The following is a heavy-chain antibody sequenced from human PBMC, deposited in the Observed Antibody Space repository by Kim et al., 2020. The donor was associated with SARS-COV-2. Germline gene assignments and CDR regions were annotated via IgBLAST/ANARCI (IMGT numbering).Heavy chain of an antibody. V-gene: IGHV1-69*01. J-gene: IGHJ5*02. CDR3: ARLVAVAKNWFDP. Sequence: AQNFQGRVTITADESTSTAYMELSSLRSEDTAVYYCARLVAVAKNWFDPWGQGTLVTVSS. D-gene: IGHD6-19*01.